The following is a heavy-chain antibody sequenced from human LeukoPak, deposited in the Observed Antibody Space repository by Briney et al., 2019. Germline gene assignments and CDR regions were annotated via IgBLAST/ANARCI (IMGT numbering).Heavy chain of an antibody. CDR3: ARALRMATTPGVHLNYFDF. J-gene: IGHJ4*02. D-gene: IGHD5-24*01. CDR2: INPIGGST. CDR1: GYTFTSFY. Sequence: ASVKVSCKASGYTFTSFYIHWIRQAPGQGLEWMGIINPIGGSTIYAQKFQGRVTMTRDTSTSTVNMELSSLRSEDTAVYYCARALRMATTPGVHLNYFDFWGQGTLVTVSS. V-gene: IGHV1-46*01.